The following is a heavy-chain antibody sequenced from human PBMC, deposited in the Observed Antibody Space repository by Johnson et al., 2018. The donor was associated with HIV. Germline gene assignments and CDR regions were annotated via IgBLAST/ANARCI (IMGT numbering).Heavy chain of an antibody. Sequence: QVQLVESGGGLVKPGGSLRLSCAASGFTFSSYAMHWVRQAPGKGLEWVAVISYDESNKYYADSVKGRFTISRDNSKNTLYLQMSSLGAEDTAVYYCAKDQSWIGTGHDTFDIWGQGTMVTVSS. CDR2: ISYDESNK. CDR3: AKDQSWIGTGHDTFDI. V-gene: IGHV3-30*04. D-gene: IGHD1-1*01. J-gene: IGHJ3*02. CDR1: GFTFSSYA.